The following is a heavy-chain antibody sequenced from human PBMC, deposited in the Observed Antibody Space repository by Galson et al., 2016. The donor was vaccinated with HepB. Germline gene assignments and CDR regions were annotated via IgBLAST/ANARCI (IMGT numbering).Heavy chain of an antibody. Sequence: SETLSLTCSVSGASFSLHYWTWIRQSPGKGLEWIGEINHSGNPNYNPSLKSRVTISVDTSKKQFSLKLTSVTAADTAVYYCARGRYYDYVWGTYRYFDYWGQGTLVAVSS. CDR3: ARGRYYDYVWGTYRYFDY. CDR2: INHSGNP. V-gene: IGHV4-34*01. J-gene: IGHJ4*02. D-gene: IGHD3-16*02. CDR1: GASFSLHY.